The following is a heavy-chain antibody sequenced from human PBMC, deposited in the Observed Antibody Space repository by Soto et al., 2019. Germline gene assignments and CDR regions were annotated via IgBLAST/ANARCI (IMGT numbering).Heavy chain of an antibody. D-gene: IGHD1-7*01. CDR2: ISSNGGTT. Sequence: EVQLAESGGGMVQPGGSLRVSCVASGFTFSSYDMHWVRQAPGKGLEYVSSISSNGGTTYYGNSVKGRFTISRVNSKNTLYLQMGSLRAEDMAVYYCVRRVSGNYDYWGQGTLVTVSS. J-gene: IGHJ4*02. CDR1: GFTFSSYD. V-gene: IGHV3-64*01. CDR3: VRRVSGNYDY.